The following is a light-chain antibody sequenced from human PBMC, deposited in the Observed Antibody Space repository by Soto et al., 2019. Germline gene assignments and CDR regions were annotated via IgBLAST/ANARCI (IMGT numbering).Light chain of an antibody. CDR3: CSYTTSNTRQIV. CDR1: SSDFGGYNY. CDR2: DVS. V-gene: IGLV2-14*01. Sequence: QSALTQPASVSGSPGQSSTICCTGTSSDFGGYNYVSWYQQHPGKAPKFMIYDVSNRPSGVSNRFSGSKSGNTASLTISGLQAEDEADYYCCSYTTSNTRQIVFGTGTKLTVL. J-gene: IGLJ1*01.